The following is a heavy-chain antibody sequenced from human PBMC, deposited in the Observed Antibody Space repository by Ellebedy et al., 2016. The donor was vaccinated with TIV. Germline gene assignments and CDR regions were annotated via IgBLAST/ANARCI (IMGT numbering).Heavy chain of an antibody. CDR3: ARDPVGVGPAFDI. J-gene: IGHJ3*02. Sequence: GESLKISCAASGLTFSSHAMSWVRQAPGKGLEWVSSISDSGDNTYYADSAKGRFTISRDNSKNTLYLQMNSLRAEDTAVYYCARDPVGVGPAFDIWGQGTMVTVSS. CDR2: ISDSGDNT. V-gene: IGHV3-23*01. CDR1: GLTFSSHA. D-gene: IGHD4-23*01.